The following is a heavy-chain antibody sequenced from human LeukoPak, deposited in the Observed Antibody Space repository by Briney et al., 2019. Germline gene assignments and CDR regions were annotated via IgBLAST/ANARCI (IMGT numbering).Heavy chain of an antibody. Sequence: ETGGSLRLSCAASGFTFSSYAMHWVRQAPGKGLEYVSAISSNGGSTYYANSVKGRFTISRDNSKNTLYLQMGSLRAEDMAVYYCARADELLWFGARSMDVWGQGTTVTVSS. V-gene: IGHV3-64*01. CDR3: ARADELLWFGARSMDV. CDR2: ISSNGGST. J-gene: IGHJ6*01. CDR1: GFTFSSYA. D-gene: IGHD3-10*01.